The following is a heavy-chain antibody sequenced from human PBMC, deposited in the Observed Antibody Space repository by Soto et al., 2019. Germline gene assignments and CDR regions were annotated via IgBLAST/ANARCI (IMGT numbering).Heavy chain of an antibody. V-gene: IGHV1-18*01. Sequence: ASVKVSCKASGYTFTSYGISWVRQAPGQGLEWMGWISAYNGNTNYAQKLQGRVTMTTDTSTSTAYMELRSLRSDDTAVYYCARVGIVVVVAATPRGTEIDYWGQGTLVTVSS. CDR3: ARVGIVVVVAATPRGTEIDY. J-gene: IGHJ4*02. CDR1: GYTFTSYG. D-gene: IGHD2-15*01. CDR2: ISAYNGNT.